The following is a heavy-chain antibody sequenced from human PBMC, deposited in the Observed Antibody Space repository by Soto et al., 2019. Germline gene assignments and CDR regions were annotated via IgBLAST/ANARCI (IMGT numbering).Heavy chain of an antibody. CDR1: GGSISSYY. J-gene: IGHJ4*02. D-gene: IGHD3-3*01. CDR2: IYYSGST. Sequence: PSETLSLTCTVSGGSISSYYWSWIRQPPGKGLEWIGYIYYSGSTNYNPSLKSRVTISVDTSKNQFSLKLSSVTAADTAVYYCARLLYYDFWSGYYRGGYFDYWGQGTLVTVSS. V-gene: IGHV4-59*08. CDR3: ARLLYYDFWSGYYRGGYFDY.